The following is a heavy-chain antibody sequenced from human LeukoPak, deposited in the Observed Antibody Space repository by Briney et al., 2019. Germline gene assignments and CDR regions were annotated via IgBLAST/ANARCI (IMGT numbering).Heavy chain of an antibody. CDR1: GYTFTSYA. Sequence: ASVKVSCKASGYTFTSYAMNWVRQAPGQGLEWMGWINTNTRNPTYAQGFTGRFVFSLDTSVTTAYLQISSLKAEDTAVYYCARGARGDWFDPWGQGTLVTVSS. CDR2: INTNTRNP. D-gene: IGHD5-12*01. V-gene: IGHV7-4-1*02. J-gene: IGHJ5*02. CDR3: ARGARGDWFDP.